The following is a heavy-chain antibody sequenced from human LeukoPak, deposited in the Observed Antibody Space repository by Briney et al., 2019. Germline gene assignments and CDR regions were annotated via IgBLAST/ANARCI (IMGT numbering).Heavy chain of an antibody. CDR2: IYFNGST. CDR1: GGSISIRSDY. CDR3: AREGTVAAPEI. V-gene: IGHV4-39*07. Sequence: PPETLSLTCTVSGGSISIRSDYWGWIRQPPGKGLERTGSIYFNGSTYYKPSLKSRVTISVDTSKTKCCLTLRSVTARTRVGYYGAREGTVAAPEIWGQGTLVTVSS. J-gene: IGHJ4*02. D-gene: IGHD2-15*01.